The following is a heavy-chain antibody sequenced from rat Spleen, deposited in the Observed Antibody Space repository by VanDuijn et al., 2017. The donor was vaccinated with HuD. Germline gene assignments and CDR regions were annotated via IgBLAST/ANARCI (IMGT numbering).Heavy chain of an antibody. D-gene: IGHD1-11*01. V-gene: IGHV5-31*01. CDR1: GFTFNNYW. J-gene: IGHJ2*01. CDR2: IANTGDYT. Sequence: EVQLVESGGGLMQPGRSLKLSCVASGFTFNNYWMTWIRQAPGKGLEWVASIANTGDYTYYPDSVKGRFTISRDNAKNTLYLQMNSLRSEDTATYYCARPSTETYCFDYWGQGVMVTVSS. CDR3: ARPSTETYCFDY.